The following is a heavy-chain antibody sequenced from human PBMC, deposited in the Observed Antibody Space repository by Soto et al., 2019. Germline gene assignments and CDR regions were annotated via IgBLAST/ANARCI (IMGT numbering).Heavy chain of an antibody. CDR2: IWYDGSNK. D-gene: IGHD4-17*01. CDR1: GFTFSSYG. CDR3: ARDRFRDLREEDYYYYYMDV. J-gene: IGHJ6*03. V-gene: IGHV3-33*01. Sequence: GGSLRLSCAASGFTFSSYGMHWVRQAPGKGLEWVAVIWYDGSNKYYADSVKGRFTISRDNSKNTLYLQMNSLRAEDTAVYYCARDRFRDLREEDYYYYYMDVWGKGTTVTVSS.